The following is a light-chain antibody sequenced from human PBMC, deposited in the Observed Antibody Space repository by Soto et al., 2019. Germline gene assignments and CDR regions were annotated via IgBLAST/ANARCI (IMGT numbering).Light chain of an antibody. CDR2: DAS. CDR3: QQRRDWPPLT. CDR1: QNVDIY. V-gene: IGKV3-11*01. J-gene: IGKJ4*01. Sequence: EVVLTQSPVTLALSPGERATLSCRASQNVDIYVAWYQQKPGQAPRLLIYDASNRATGIPARFSGSGSGTEFALTISSLEPEDVAVYYCQQRRDWPPLTFGGGTNVEIK.